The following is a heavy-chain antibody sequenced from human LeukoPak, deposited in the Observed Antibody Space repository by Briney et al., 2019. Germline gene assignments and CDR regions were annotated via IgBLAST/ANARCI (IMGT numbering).Heavy chain of an antibody. CDR3: ARGGEYYYDSSGYYPSDY. V-gene: IGHV1-2*02. CDR2: INPNSGGT. Sequence: ASVKASCKASGYTFTGYYMHWVRQAPGQGLEWMGWINPNSGGTNYAQKFQGRVTMTRDTSISTAYMELSRLRSDDTAVYYCARGGEYYYDSSGYYPSDYWGQGTLVTVSS. CDR1: GYTFTGYY. D-gene: IGHD3-22*01. J-gene: IGHJ4*02.